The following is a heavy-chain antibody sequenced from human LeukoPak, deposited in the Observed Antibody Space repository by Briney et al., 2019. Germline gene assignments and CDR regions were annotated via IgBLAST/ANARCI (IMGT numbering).Heavy chain of an antibody. CDR2: INPNSGGT. CDR3: AREHIAAAGSLYYYYYMDV. J-gene: IGHJ6*03. Sequence: ASVKVSCKASGYTFTGCYMHWVRQAPGQGLEWMGWINPNSGGTNYAQKFQGRVTMTRDTSISTAYMELSRLRSDDTAVYYCAREHIAAAGSLYYYYYMDVWGKGTTVTVSS. CDR1: GYTFTGCY. D-gene: IGHD6-13*01. V-gene: IGHV1-2*02.